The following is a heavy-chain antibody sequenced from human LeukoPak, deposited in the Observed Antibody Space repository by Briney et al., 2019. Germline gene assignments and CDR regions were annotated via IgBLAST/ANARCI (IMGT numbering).Heavy chain of an antibody. CDR2: GCYGGST. D-gene: IGHD2-2*01. CDR3: ARHPHCSSTSCSDY. J-gene: IGHJ4*02. CDR1: SGSISSCDYY. V-gene: IGHV4-39*07. Sequence: SETLSLTCTVSSGSISSCDYYWGWIRQPPGKGLEWIGSGCYGGSTYYNPSLKSRVTISVDTSKNQFSLKLSSVTAADTAVYYCARHPHCSSTSCSDYWGQGTLVTVSS.